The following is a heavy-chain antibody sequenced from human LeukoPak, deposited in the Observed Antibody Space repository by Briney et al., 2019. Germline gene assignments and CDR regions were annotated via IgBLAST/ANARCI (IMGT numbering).Heavy chain of an antibody. D-gene: IGHD3-16*01. V-gene: IGHV4-59*08. CDR1: GGSISSYY. Sequence: SETLSLTCTVSGGSISSYYWSWIRQPPGKGLQWIGYISYSGSTNYNSSLKSRVTKSVDKSKNQFSLKLRSVTAADTAVYYCARFGSDTYGYKYYFDYWGQGALVTASS. J-gene: IGHJ4*02. CDR2: ISYSGST. CDR3: ARFGSDTYGYKYYFDY.